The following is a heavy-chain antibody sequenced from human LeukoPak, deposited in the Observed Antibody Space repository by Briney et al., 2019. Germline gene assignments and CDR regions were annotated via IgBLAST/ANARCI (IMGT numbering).Heavy chain of an antibody. V-gene: IGHV3-23*01. J-gene: IGHJ4*02. CDR2: ISGSGGST. Sequence: PGGSLRLSCAASGFTFSSYAMSWVRQAPGKGLEWVSAISGSGGSTYYADSVKGRFTISRDNSKNTLYLQMNSLRAEDTAVHYCAKDRMGARGIDYWGQGTLVTVSS. D-gene: IGHD1-26*01. CDR1: GFTFSSYA. CDR3: AKDRMGARGIDY.